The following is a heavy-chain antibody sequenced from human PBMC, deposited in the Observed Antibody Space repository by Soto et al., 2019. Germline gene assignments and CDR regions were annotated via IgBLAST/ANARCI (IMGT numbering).Heavy chain of an antibody. CDR2: INAGNGNT. Sequence: ASVKVSCKASGYTFTSYAMHWVRQAPGQRLEWMGWINAGNGNTKYSQKFQGRVTITRDTSASTAYMELSSLRSEDTAVYYCARDVGYSGYDFDYWGQGTLVTVSS. J-gene: IGHJ4*02. V-gene: IGHV1-3*01. CDR3: ARDVGYSGYDFDY. CDR1: GYTFTSYA. D-gene: IGHD5-12*01.